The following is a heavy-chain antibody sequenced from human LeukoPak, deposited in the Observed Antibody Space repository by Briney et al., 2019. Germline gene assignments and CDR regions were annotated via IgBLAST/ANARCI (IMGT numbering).Heavy chain of an antibody. CDR3: AKDLHSGYDY. CDR2: ISYDGSNK. Sequence: GGSLRLSCAASGFTFSSYGMHWVRQAPGKGLEWVAVISYDGSNKYYADSVRGRFTISRDNSKNTLYLQMNSLRAEDTAVYYCAKDLHSGYDYWGQGTLVTVSS. D-gene: IGHD5-12*01. CDR1: GFTFSSYG. V-gene: IGHV3-30*18. J-gene: IGHJ4*02.